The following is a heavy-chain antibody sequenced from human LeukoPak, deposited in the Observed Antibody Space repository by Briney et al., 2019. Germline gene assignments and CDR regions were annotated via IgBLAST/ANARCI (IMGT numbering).Heavy chain of an antibody. J-gene: IGHJ6*02. CDR2: INPNSGGT. CDR3: ARTTVVVTATSYYYYGMDV. D-gene: IGHD2-21*02. CDR1: GYTFTGYY. Sequence: ASVKVSCKASGYTFTGYYMHWVRQAPGQGLEWMGWINPNSGGTNYAQKFQGRVTMTRDTSISTAYMELSRLRSDDTAVYYCARTTVVVTATSYYYYGMDVWGQGTTVTVSS. V-gene: IGHV1-2*02.